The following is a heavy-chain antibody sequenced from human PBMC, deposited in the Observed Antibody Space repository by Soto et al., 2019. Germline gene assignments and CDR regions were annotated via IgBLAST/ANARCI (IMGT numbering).Heavy chain of an antibody. Sequence: SETLSLTCTVSGGSISSGDYYWSWIRHPPGKGLEWIGYIYYSGSTYYNPSLKSRVTISVDTSKNQFSLKLSSVTAAATAVYYCARVETGTTHYYYYGMDVWGQGTTVTVYS. J-gene: IGHJ6*02. V-gene: IGHV4-30-4*01. CDR1: GGSISSGDYY. CDR3: ARVETGTTHYYYYGMDV. CDR2: IYYSGST. D-gene: IGHD1-7*01.